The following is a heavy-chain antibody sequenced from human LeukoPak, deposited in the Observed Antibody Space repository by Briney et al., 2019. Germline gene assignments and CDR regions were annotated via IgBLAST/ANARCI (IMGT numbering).Heavy chain of an antibody. CDR3: ARGPASGSYYKLYFDY. CDR1: GFTFSSYA. Sequence: GGSLRLSCAASGFTFSSYAMHWVRQAPGKGLEYVSAISSNGGSTYYANSVKARFTISRDNSKNTLYLQMGSLRAEDMAVYYCARGPASGSYYKLYFDYWGQGTLVTVSS. D-gene: IGHD3-10*01. J-gene: IGHJ4*02. V-gene: IGHV3-64*01. CDR2: ISSNGGST.